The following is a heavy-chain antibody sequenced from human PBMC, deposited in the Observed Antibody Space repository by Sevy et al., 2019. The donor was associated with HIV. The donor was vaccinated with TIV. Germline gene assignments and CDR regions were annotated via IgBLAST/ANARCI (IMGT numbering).Heavy chain of an antibody. CDR1: GYTLTELS. CDR3: ATMVRGVMSGYYYYYGMDV. J-gene: IGHJ6*02. CDR2: FDPEDGET. Sequence: ASVKVSCKVSGYTLTELSMHWVRQAPGKGLEWMGGFDPEDGETIYAQKFQGRVTMTEDTSTDTDYMELSSLRSEDTAVYYCATMVRGVMSGYYYYYGMDVWGQGTTVTVSS. V-gene: IGHV1-24*01. D-gene: IGHD3-10*01.